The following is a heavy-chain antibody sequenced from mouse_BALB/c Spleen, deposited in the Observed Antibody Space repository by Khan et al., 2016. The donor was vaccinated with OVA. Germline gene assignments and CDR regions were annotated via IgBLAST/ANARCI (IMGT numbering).Heavy chain of an antibody. CDR2: IRLKSNNYAT. D-gene: IGHD1-1*01. Sequence: EVKLEVSGGGLVQPGGSMKLSCVASGFTFSNYWMNWVRQSPEKGLEWVAEIRLKSNNYATHYAESVKGRFTISRDESKSSVYLQMNNLRAEDTGIYYCTMGIYYGSSYDYYAMDYWGQGTSVTVSS. CDR3: TMGIYYGSSYDYYAMDY. V-gene: IGHV6-6*02. J-gene: IGHJ4*01. CDR1: GFTFSNYW.